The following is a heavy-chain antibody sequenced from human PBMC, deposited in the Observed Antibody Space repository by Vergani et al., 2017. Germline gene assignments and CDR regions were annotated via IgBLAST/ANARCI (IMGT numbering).Heavy chain of an antibody. J-gene: IGHJ4*02. Sequence: EVQLLESGGGLVQPGGSLRLSCAASGFTFSTYAMNWVRQSPGKGLEWVSAISGSGGSTYYADSVKGRFTISRDNSKNTLYLQMNSLRAEDTAVYYCAKDHITMPFWYFDFWGQGTLVTVSS. V-gene: IGHV3-23*01. CDR3: AKDHITMPFWYFDF. D-gene: IGHD3-10*01. CDR2: ISGSGGST. CDR1: GFTFSTYA.